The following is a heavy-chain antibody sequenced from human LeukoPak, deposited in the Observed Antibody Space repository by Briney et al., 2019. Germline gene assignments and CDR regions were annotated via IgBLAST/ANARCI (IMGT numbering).Heavy chain of an antibody. J-gene: IGHJ5*02. V-gene: IGHV6-1*01. CDR2: TYYRSKWYN. CDR3: ARIGGVAPDLIEYYYDSSGYYGWFDP. CDR1: GDGVSSNSAA. Sequence: SQTLSLTCAISGDGVSSNSAAWDWIRQSPSRGLEWLGRTYYRSKWYNDYAVSVKSRITITPDTSKNQFSLQLNSVTPEDTAVYYCARIGGVAPDLIEYYYDSSGYYGWFDPWGQGTLVTVSS. D-gene: IGHD3-22*01.